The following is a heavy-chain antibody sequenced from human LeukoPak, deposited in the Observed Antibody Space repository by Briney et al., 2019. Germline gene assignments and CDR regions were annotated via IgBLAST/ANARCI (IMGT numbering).Heavy chain of an antibody. V-gene: IGHV3-30-3*01. D-gene: IGHD6-19*01. Sequence: GGSLRLSCAASGFTFSSYAMHWVRRAPGKGLEWVVVISYDGSNKYYTDSVRGRFTISRDNSKNTLYLQMNSLRAEDTAVYYCARGRDSSGWYGEDYWGQGTLVTVSS. CDR1: GFTFSSYA. CDR3: ARGRDSSGWYGEDY. J-gene: IGHJ4*02. CDR2: ISYDGSNK.